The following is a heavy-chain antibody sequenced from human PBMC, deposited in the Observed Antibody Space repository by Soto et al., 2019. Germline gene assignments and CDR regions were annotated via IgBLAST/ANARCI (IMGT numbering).Heavy chain of an antibody. CDR3: ASGLQLWLRRINSGYSG. CDR2: IIPMFGTA. V-gene: IGHV1-69*12. CDR1: GGTFSTYA. Sequence: QVQRVQSGAEVKKPESSVKVSCKAPGGTFSTYAISWVRQAPGQGLEWMGGIIPMFGTANYARRFQDRVTITADESTNTVYMGLSWLRSEDTAVYFCASGLQLWLRRINSGYSGWGQGTLVTVSS. J-gene: IGHJ4*02. D-gene: IGHD5-12*01.